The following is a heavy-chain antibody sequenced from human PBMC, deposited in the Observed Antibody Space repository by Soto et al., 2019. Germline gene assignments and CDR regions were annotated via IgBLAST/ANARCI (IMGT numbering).Heavy chain of an antibody. V-gene: IGHV3-23*01. CDR3: AKSVRLLEWLLPYYFDY. Sequence: EVQLLESGGGLVQPGGSLRLSCAASGFTFSSYAMSWVRQAPGKGLEWVSAISGSGGSTYYADSVKGRFTISRDNSKNTLYLQMNRLRAEDTAVYYCAKSVRLLEWLLPYYFDYWGQGTLVTVSS. CDR1: GFTFSSYA. J-gene: IGHJ4*02. D-gene: IGHD3-3*01. CDR2: ISGSGGST.